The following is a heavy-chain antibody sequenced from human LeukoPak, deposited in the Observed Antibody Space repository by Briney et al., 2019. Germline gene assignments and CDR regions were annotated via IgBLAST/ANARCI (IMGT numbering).Heavy chain of an antibody. D-gene: IGHD2-15*01. J-gene: IGHJ6*02. CDR2: INPSGGST. CDR1: GYTFTSYY. Sequence: ASVKVSCKASGYTFTSYYMNWVRQAPGRGLEWMGIINPSGGSTSYAQKFQGRVTMTRDTSTSTVYMELRSLRSEDTAVYYCARVSGYCSGGSCYGLPSHGMDVWGQGTTVTVSS. CDR3: ARVSGYCSGGSCYGLPSHGMDV. V-gene: IGHV1-46*01.